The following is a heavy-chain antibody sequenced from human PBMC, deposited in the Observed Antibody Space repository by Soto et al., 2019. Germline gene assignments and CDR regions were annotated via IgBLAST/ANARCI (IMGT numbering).Heavy chain of an antibody. Sequence: GGSLRLSCTASGFTFGDYAMSWFRQAPGKGLEWVGFIRSKAYGGTTEYAASVKGRFTISRDDSKSIAYLQMNSLKTEDTAVYYCTQVLYYDILTGYKTKYYYYGMDVWGQGTTVTVS. V-gene: IGHV3-49*03. CDR1: GFTFGDYA. CDR3: TQVLYYDILTGYKTKYYYYGMDV. J-gene: IGHJ6*02. CDR2: IRSKAYGGTT. D-gene: IGHD3-9*01.